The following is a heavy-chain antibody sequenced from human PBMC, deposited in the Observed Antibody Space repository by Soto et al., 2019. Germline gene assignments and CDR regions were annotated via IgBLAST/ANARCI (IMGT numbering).Heavy chain of an antibody. Sequence: SETLSLTCAVYGGSFSGYYWSWIRQPPGKGLEWIGEINHSGSTNYNPSLKSRVTISVDTSKNQFSLKLSSVTAADTAVYYCARKGYYYGSGSYYNKAVWYNWFDPWGQGTLVT. V-gene: IGHV4-34*01. CDR1: GGSFSGYY. CDR2: INHSGST. CDR3: ARKGYYYGSGSYYNKAVWYNWFDP. J-gene: IGHJ5*02. D-gene: IGHD3-10*01.